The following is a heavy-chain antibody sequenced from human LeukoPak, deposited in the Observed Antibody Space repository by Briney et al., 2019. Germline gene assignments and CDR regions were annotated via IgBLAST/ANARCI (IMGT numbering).Heavy chain of an antibody. V-gene: IGHV1-69*13. J-gene: IGHJ3*02. Sequence: GASVKVSCKASGGTFSSYAISWVRQAPGQGLEWMGGIIPIFGTANYAQKFQGRVTITADESTSTAYMELSSLRSDDTAVYYCARVPPSDSFDIWGQGTMVTVSS. CDR3: ARVPPSDSFDI. CDR1: GGTFSSYA. CDR2: IIPIFGTA.